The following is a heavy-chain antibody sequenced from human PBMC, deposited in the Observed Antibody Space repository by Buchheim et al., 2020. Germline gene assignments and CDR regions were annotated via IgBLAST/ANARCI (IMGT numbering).Heavy chain of an antibody. Sequence: EVQLVESGGDLVQPGGSLRLSCAASRFSFSSYWMHWVRQAPGKGLVWVARINSDGRLTNYADSVKGRFTIFRDHGKKTVYLQMNSLRAEDTAVYYCAAEPDSSWFDPWGQGTL. CDR2: INSDGRLT. CDR1: RFSFSSYW. J-gene: IGHJ5*02. V-gene: IGHV3-74*01. D-gene: IGHD6-13*01. CDR3: AAEPDSSWFDP.